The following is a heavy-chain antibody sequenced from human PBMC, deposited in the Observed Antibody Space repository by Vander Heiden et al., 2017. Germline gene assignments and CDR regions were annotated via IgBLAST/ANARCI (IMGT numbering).Heavy chain of an antibody. D-gene: IGHD6-19*01. CDR1: GFTFSSYA. CDR2: ISGSGGST. V-gene: IGHV3-23*01. J-gene: IGHJ4*02. Sequence: EVQMLESGGGLVQPGGSLRLSCAASGFTFSSYAISWVRQAPGKGLEWVSAISGSGGSTYYADSVKGRFTISRDNSKNTLYLQMNSLRAEDTAVYYCAKDPLAVALLDYWGQGTLVTVSS. CDR3: AKDPLAVALLDY.